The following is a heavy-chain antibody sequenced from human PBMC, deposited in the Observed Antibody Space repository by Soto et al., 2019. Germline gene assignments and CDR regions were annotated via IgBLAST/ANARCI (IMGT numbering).Heavy chain of an antibody. D-gene: IGHD3-22*01. CDR1: GGTFSSYA. J-gene: IGHJ5*02. CDR3: AREPSSGYHQWFDP. V-gene: IGHV1-69*13. Sequence: SVKVSCKASGGTFSSYAISWVRQAPGQGLEWMGGIIPIFGTANYAQKFQGRVTITADESTSTAYMELSSLRSEDTAVYYCAREPSSGYHQWFDPWGQGTMVTVSS. CDR2: IIPIFGTA.